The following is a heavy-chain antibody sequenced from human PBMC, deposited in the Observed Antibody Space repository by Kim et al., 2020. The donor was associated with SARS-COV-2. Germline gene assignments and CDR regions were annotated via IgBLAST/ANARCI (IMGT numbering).Heavy chain of an antibody. Sequence: ASVKVSCKASGYTFTSYGISWVRQAPGQGLEWMGWISGYNVNTNYAQKLQGRVTMTTDTSTSTAYMELRSLRSDDTAVYYCARDRGVGESTDNWFDPWGQGTLVTVSS. D-gene: IGHD3-10*01. CDR3: ARDRGVGESTDNWFDP. CDR1: GYTFTSYG. J-gene: IGHJ5*02. V-gene: IGHV1-18*01. CDR2: ISGYNVNT.